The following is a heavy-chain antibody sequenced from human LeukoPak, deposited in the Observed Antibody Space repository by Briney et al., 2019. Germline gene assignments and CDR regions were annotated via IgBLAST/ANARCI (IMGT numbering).Heavy chain of an antibody. CDR3: AKDTYSSSLTGFDY. Sequence: GGSLRLSCAASGFTFDDYAMHWVRQAPGKGLERVSGISWNSNSLGYADSVKGRFTISRDNAKNSLYLQMNSLRAEDTALYYCAKDTYSSSLTGFDYWGQGTLVTVSS. D-gene: IGHD6-6*01. V-gene: IGHV3-9*01. CDR1: GFTFDDYA. J-gene: IGHJ4*02. CDR2: ISWNSNSL.